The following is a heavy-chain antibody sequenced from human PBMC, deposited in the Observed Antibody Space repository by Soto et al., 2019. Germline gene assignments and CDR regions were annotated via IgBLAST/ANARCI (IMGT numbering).Heavy chain of an antibody. CDR3: ARHGTIFGTFDP. CDR1: GGCMRTYE. D-gene: IGHD3-3*01. CDR2: IYYRGST. V-gene: IGHV4-59*08. Sequence: SXTLDLSCAVCGGCMRTYEGIWIQRPPGKGLEWIGYIYYRGSTHYHPPLKGRVTISLDTSKNQFSLKLSSVTAADTAVYHCARHGTIFGTFDPWGQGTLVTVSS. J-gene: IGHJ5*02.